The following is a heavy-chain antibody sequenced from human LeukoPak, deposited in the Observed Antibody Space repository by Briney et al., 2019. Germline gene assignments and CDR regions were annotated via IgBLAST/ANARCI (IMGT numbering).Heavy chain of an antibody. CDR2: IWYDGSNK. V-gene: IGHV3-33*06. CDR1: GFTFSSYG. J-gene: IGHJ4*02. D-gene: IGHD5-18*01. CDR3: AKDHGYSYGPFDY. Sequence: GRSLRLSCAASGFTFSSYGMHWVRQAPGKGLEWVAVIWYDGSNKYYADSVKGRFTISRDNSKNTLYLQMNSLRAEDTAVYYCAKDHGYSYGPFDYWGQGTLVTASS.